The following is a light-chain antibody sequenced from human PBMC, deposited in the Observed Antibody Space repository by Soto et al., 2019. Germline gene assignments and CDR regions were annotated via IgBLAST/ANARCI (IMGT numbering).Light chain of an antibody. Sequence: EIVLTQSPGTLALSPGERATLSCSASQSVSSSYLAWYQQKPGQAPRLLIYGASSRATGIPDRFSGSGPGTDFTLTISRLEPEDFAVYYCQQYGSSPYTFGQGTKLEIK. CDR1: QSVSSSY. CDR2: GAS. CDR3: QQYGSSPYT. J-gene: IGKJ2*01. V-gene: IGKV3-20*01.